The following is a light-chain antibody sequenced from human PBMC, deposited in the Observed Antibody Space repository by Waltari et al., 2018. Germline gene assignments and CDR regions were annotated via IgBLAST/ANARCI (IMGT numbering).Light chain of an antibody. CDR3: QHRSSWPTLT. V-gene: IGKV3-11*01. CDR2: DAS. J-gene: IGKJ4*01. Sequence: EIVLTQSPATLSLSPGDRATLPCRASQSVGSYLAWYQQRPGQSPGLLIFDASNRATGIPARFSGSGSGTDFTLTISSLEPEDFAVYYCQHRSSWPTLTFGGGTKVEIK. CDR1: QSVGSY.